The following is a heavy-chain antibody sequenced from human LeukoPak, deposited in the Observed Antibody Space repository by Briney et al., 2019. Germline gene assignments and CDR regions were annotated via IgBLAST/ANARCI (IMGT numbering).Heavy chain of an antibody. Sequence: SETLSLTCAVSGGSISSGGYSWSWIRQPPGKGLEWIGYIYHSGSTYYNPSLKSRVTISVDTSKNQFSLKLSSVTAADTAVYYCARAAYSGSYHSDYWGQGTLVTVSS. J-gene: IGHJ4*02. CDR3: ARAAYSGSYHSDY. CDR1: GGSISSGGYS. V-gene: IGHV4-30-2*01. D-gene: IGHD1-26*01. CDR2: IYHSGST.